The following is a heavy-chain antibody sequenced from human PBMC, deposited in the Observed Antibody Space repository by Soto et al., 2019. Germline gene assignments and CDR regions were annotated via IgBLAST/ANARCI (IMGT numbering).Heavy chain of an antibody. V-gene: IGHV4-30-4*01. J-gene: IGHJ5*01. Sequence: SETLSLTCSVSGDSISTVDYFWAWIRQPPGQALEYIGYIYKSATTYYNPSFESRVAISLDTSKSQFSLNVTSVTAAYTAVYFFARGRYCLTGRCFPNWFDSWGQGTLVTVSS. D-gene: IGHD2-15*01. CDR1: GDSISTVDYF. CDR2: IYKSATT. CDR3: ARGRYCLTGRCFPNWFDS.